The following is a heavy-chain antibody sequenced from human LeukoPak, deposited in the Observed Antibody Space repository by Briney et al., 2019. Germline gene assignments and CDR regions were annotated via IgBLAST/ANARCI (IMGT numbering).Heavy chain of an antibody. D-gene: IGHD4-11*01. J-gene: IGHJ6*02. CDR3: ARGPLSNPADV. V-gene: IGHV4-34*01. CDR2: INHSGST. Sequence: SETLSLTCAVYGGSFSGYYWSWIRQPPGKGLEWIGEINHSGSTNYNPSLKSRVTISVDTSKNQFSLKLSSVTAAGTAVYYCARGPLSNPADVWGQGTTVTVSS. CDR1: GGSFSGYY.